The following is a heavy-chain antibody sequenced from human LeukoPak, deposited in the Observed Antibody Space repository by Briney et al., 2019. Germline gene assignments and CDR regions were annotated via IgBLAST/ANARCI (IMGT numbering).Heavy chain of an antibody. D-gene: IGHD6-13*01. CDR3: ARDGDSSSWSLFDY. Sequence: ASVKVSCKASGYTFTGYYMHWVRQAPGQGLEWMGWINPNSGGTNYAQKFQGRVTVTRDTSISTAYMELSRLRSDDTAVYYCARDGDSSSWSLFDYWGQGTLVTVSS. J-gene: IGHJ4*02. CDR1: GYTFTGYY. CDR2: INPNSGGT. V-gene: IGHV1-2*02.